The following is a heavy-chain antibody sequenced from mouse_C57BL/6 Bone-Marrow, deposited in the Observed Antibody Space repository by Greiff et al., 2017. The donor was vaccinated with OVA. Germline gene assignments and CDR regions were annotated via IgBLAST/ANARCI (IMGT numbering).Heavy chain of an antibody. CDR1: GYTFTDYY. CDR3: ATIYDGYYVDY. V-gene: IGHV1-26*01. Sequence: EVQLQQSGPELVKPGASVKISCKASGYTFTDYYMNWVKQSHGKSLEWIGDINPNNGGTSYNQKFKGKATLTVYKSSSTAYMELRSLTSEDSAVYYCATIYDGYYVDYWGQGTTLTVSS. CDR2: INPNNGGT. J-gene: IGHJ2*01. D-gene: IGHD2-3*01.